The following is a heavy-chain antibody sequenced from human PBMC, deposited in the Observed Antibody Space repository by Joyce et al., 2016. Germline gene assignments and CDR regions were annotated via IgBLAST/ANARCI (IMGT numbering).Heavy chain of an antibody. CDR1: GFTFSSSA. J-gene: IGHJ4*02. D-gene: IGHD3-16*01. CDR2: IRSNGGRT. Sequence: ELQLVESGGGLVQSGGSLRLSCADSGFTFSSSAMHWVRQAPGKGLEYVSAIRSNGGRTYYANSVKGRFTISRDNSNNMLYLQMGSLRAEDMAVYYCATGWGGGHYWGQGTLVTVSS. V-gene: IGHV3-64*01. CDR3: ATGWGGGHY.